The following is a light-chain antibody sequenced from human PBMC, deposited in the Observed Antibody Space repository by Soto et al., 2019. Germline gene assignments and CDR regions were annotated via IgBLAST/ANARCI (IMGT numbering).Light chain of an antibody. Sequence: EIVLTQSPSTLSLSPGERATLSCRASQSVSSYLAWYQQKPGQAPRLLIYDASNRATGIPARFSGSGSGTDFTLTISSLEPEDFAVYYCQQYGSSPPSSTFGQGTRLETK. CDR1: QSVSSY. CDR2: DAS. J-gene: IGKJ5*01. V-gene: IGKV3-11*01. CDR3: QQYGSSPPSST.